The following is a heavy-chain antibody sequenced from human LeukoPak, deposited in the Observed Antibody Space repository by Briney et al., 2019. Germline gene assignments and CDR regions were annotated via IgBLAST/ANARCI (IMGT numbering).Heavy chain of an antibody. V-gene: IGHV3-74*01. D-gene: IGHD6-19*01. CDR2: AYTDGSNR. CDR3: ARGVAGRWVFDD. Sequence: GGSLRLSCAASGFTFSSYWMHWVRQAPGKGLVWVSRAYTDGSNRSYADSVKGRFTISRDNAKNTLFLQMNSLRADDTAVYYCARGVAGRWVFDDWGQGTLVTVSS. J-gene: IGHJ4*02. CDR1: GFTFSSYW.